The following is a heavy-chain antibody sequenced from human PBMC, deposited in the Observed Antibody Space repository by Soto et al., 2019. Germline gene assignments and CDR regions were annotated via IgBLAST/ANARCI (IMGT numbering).Heavy chain of an antibody. D-gene: IGHD3-16*02. V-gene: IGHV1-8*01. Sequence: QVQLVQSGAEVKKPGASVKVSCKASGYTFTSYDINWVRQATGQGLEWMGWMNHNSGNTGYAQKFQGRVTMTMITSIRTAYMELSSLISEDTAVYSCARGLITFGGVIAEISSFDIWGQGTMVTVSS. CDR3: ARGLITFGGVIAEISSFDI. J-gene: IGHJ3*02. CDR1: GYTFTSYD. CDR2: MNHNSGNT.